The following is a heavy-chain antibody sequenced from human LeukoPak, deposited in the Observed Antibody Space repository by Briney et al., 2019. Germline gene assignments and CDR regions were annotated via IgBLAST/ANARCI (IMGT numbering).Heavy chain of an antibody. D-gene: IGHD5-24*01. V-gene: IGHV4-34*01. CDR3: ARGGDGYTFDY. Sequence: SETLSLTCAVYGGSFSGYYWSWIRQPPGKGLEWIGEINHSGSTNYNPSLKSRVTISVDRSKNQFSLKLSSVTAADTAVYYCARGGDGYTFDYWGQGTLVTVSS. J-gene: IGHJ4*02. CDR2: INHSGST. CDR1: GGSFSGYY.